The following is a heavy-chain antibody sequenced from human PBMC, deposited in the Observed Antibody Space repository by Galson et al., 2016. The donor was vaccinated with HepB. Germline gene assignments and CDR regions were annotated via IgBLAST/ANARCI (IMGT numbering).Heavy chain of an antibody. Sequence: SLRLSCAASGFSFSTSSMSWVRQAPGKGLEWVAIIGHDGRYTQYVDSVKGRFTISRDNAKNSLYLQMNSLRSEDTAVYYCARRGLLHLALDYWGQGALVTVSS. V-gene: IGHV3-7*01. D-gene: IGHD5/OR15-5a*01. CDR1: GFSFSTSS. CDR2: IGHDGRYT. J-gene: IGHJ4*02. CDR3: ARRGLLHLALDY.